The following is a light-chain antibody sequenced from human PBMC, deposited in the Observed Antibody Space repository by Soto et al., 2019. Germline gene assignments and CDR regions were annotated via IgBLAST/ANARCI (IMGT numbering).Light chain of an antibody. J-gene: IGKJ2*01. CDR3: QQYGSSSYT. CDR1: QSVSSSY. V-gene: IGKV3-20*01. Sequence: EIVLTQSPGTLSLSPGEGATLSCRVSQSVSSSYLAWYQQKPGQAPRLLIYGASSRATGIPDRFSGSGSGTDFTLTISRLEPEDFEVYYCQQYGSSSYTFGQGTKLEIK. CDR2: GAS.